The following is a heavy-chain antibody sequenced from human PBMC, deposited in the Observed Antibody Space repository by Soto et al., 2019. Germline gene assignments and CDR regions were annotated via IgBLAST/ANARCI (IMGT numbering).Heavy chain of an antibody. Sequence: SQTLSLTCAISGDSVSSNSAAWNWIRQSPSRGLEWLGRTYYRSKWYNDYAVSVKSRITINPDTSKNQFSLKLNSVTAADTAVYYCARDSSGPGYSYGKFDYWGQGALVTVSS. V-gene: IGHV6-1*01. D-gene: IGHD5-18*01. CDR3: ARDSSGPGYSYGKFDY. CDR2: TYYRSKWYN. J-gene: IGHJ4*02. CDR1: GDSVSSNSAA.